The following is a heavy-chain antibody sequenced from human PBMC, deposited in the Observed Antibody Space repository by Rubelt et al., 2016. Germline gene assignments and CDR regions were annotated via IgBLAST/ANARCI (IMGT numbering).Heavy chain of an antibody. Sequence: VSGGGLVKPGGSLRLSCAASGFSFSDYSMSWIRQAPGKGLECISHINFSGNTKYYAASVKGRFTMSRDNAKTSLYLQMNNLRAEDTAVYYCAKEGRIAAAGISYYYGMDVWGQGTTVTVSS. CDR2: INFSGNTK. CDR3: AKEGRIAAAGISYYYGMDV. V-gene: IGHV3-11*01. D-gene: IGHD6-13*01. J-gene: IGHJ6*02. CDR1: GFSFSDYS.